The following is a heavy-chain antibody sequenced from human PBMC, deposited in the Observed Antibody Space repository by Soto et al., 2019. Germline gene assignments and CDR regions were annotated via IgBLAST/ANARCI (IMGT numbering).Heavy chain of an antibody. CDR2: TYYRSKWYN. CDR1: GDSVSSNSAA. Sequence: SQTLSLTCAISGDSVSSNSAAWNWIRQSPSRGLEWLGRTYYRSKWYNDYAVSVKSRITINPDTSKNQFSLQLNSVTPEDTAVYYCARTRIEVDGKRKHGWFDPWGQGTLVTVSS. CDR3: ARTRIEVDGKRKHGWFDP. V-gene: IGHV6-1*01. D-gene: IGHD6-19*01. J-gene: IGHJ5*02.